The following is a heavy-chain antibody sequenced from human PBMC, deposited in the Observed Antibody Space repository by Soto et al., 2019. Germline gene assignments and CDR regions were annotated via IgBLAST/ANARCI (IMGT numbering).Heavy chain of an antibody. V-gene: IGHV3-49*03. J-gene: IGHJ4*02. D-gene: IGHD2-21*01. CDR1: GFTFGDYA. CDR2: IRSKAYGGTT. CDR3: TREVTNCGGDCGDY. Sequence: GESLKISCTASGFTFGDYAMSWFRQAPGKGLEWVGFIRSKAYGGTTEYAASVKGRFTISRDDSKSIAYLQMNSLKTEDTAVYYCTREVTNCGGDCGDYWGQGTLVTVSS.